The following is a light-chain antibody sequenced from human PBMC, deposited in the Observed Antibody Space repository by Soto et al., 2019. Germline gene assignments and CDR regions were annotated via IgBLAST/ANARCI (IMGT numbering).Light chain of an antibody. V-gene: IGLV2-14*03. CDR2: DVD. J-gene: IGLJ2*01. CDR1: YSDVGGYNS. CDR3: GSYTTSDTLA. Sequence: QSALTQPASVSGSPGQPITISCTGSYSDVGGYNSVSWYQQHPGEAPKLMIYDVDNRPSGVSNRFSGSKSGNTASLTISGLQTEDEADYYCGSYTTSDTLAFGGGTKSPS.